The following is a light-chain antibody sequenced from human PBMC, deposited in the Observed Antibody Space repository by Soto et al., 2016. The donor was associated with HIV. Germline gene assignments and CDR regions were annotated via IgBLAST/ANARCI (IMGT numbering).Light chain of an antibody. CDR1: QMINSY. CDR2: AAS. V-gene: IGKV1-39*01. Sequence: DIQVTQSPSSLSASVGDTVTITCRASQMINSYLNWYQQKPGKAPRLLISAASSLQVGVPSRFSGSRSRTGFSLTITSLQPEDFATYYCQQSYSIPLTFGQGTRLEIK. CDR3: QQSYSIPLT. J-gene: IGKJ5*01.